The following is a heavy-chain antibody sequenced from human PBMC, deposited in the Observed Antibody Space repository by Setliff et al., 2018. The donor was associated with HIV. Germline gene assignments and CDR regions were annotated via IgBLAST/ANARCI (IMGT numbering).Heavy chain of an antibody. V-gene: IGHV4-59*12. J-gene: IGHJ4*02. D-gene: IGHD2-2*01. CDR1: GGSIGSYY. CDR3: ARVRLRVPPSIFDY. Sequence: SETLSLTCTVSGGSIGSYYWSWIRQPPGKGLEWIGYIYYSGSTNYNPSLKSRVTISVDTSKNQFSLKLSSVTAADTAVYYCARVRLRVPPSIFDYWGQGALVTVSS. CDR2: IYYSGST.